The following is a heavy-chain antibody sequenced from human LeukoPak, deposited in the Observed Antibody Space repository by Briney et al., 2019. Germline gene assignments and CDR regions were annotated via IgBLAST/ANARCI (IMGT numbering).Heavy chain of an antibody. CDR1: GFTFSSYS. V-gene: IGHV3-72*01. CDR2: SRSKTNRYTT. CDR3: ARGVYSSGWYFGH. D-gene: IGHD6-19*01. Sequence: GGSLRLSCAASGFTFSSYSMNWVRQAPGKGLEWVGRSRSKTNRYTTQYAASVKGRFTISRDDSKNSLYLQMNSLRAEDTAVYYCARGVYSSGWYFGHWGQGTLVTVSS. J-gene: IGHJ4*02.